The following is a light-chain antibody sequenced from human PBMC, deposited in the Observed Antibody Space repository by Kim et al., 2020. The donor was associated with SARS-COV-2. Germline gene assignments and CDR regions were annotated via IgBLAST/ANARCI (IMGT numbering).Light chain of an antibody. CDR3: QQRSNWPPWT. Sequence: SPGESATLSCRASQRVSSYLAWYQQKPGQAPRLLIYDATNRATGIPARFSGSGAGTDFTLTISSLEPEDFAVYYCQQRSNWPPWTFGQGTKVDIK. V-gene: IGKV3-11*01. J-gene: IGKJ1*01. CDR2: DAT. CDR1: QRVSSY.